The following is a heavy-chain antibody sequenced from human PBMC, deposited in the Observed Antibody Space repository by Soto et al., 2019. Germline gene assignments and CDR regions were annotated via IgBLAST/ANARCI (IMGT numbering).Heavy chain of an antibody. CDR2: TYYRSKWYY. CDR3: ARGEQYSGRIFDY. D-gene: IGHD1-26*01. CDR1: GDSVSSNSAG. Sequence: SQTLSLTCAIPGDSVSSNSAGWSWVRQSPSRGLEWLGRTYYRSKWYYEYAVSVRGRITINPDTSKNQYSLQLNSVTPEDTAVYFCARGEQYSGRIFDYCGQGTLVTVSS. V-gene: IGHV6-1*01. J-gene: IGHJ4*01.